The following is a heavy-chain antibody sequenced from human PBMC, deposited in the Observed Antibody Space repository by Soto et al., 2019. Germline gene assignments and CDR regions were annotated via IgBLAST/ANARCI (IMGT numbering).Heavy chain of an antibody. V-gene: IGHV2-5*02. D-gene: IGHD6-13*01. CDR1: AFSHSNSGVG. J-gene: IGHJ4*02. Sequence: QITLKESGPTLVKPTQTLTLTCTYSAFSHSNSGVGMGWVRQPPGNALEWLALIYWDDDKRYSPSLRSRLTITKGTSMNQAVLRMTNVDPVDTATYYCVHFPGAGTPVLDYWGQGTLVTVSS. CDR3: VHFPGAGTPVLDY. CDR2: IYWDDDK.